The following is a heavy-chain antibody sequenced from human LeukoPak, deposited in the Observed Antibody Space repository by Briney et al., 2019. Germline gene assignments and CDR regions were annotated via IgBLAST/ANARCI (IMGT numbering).Heavy chain of an antibody. D-gene: IGHD2-15*01. Sequence: GGSLRLSCAASGFTFSSYSMNWVSQAPGKGLEWVSSISSSSSYIYYADSVKGRFTISRDNAKNSLYLQMNSLRAEDTAVYYCARPGYCSGGSCYSGDYYYGMDVWGQGTTVTVSS. V-gene: IGHV3-21*01. J-gene: IGHJ6*02. CDR1: GFTFSSYS. CDR2: ISSSSSYI. CDR3: ARPGYCSGGSCYSGDYYYGMDV.